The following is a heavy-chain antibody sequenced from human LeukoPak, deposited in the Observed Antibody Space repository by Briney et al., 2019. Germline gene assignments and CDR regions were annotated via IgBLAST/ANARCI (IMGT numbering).Heavy chain of an antibody. Sequence: ASVKVSCKASGYTFSDYYMHWVRQTPGQGLEWMGWINPNNGGTNYAQKFQGRVTMTRDTSITTAYMELSSLTSDDTAVYYCASSLELLSYFDFWGQGTLVTVSS. J-gene: IGHJ4*02. CDR3: ASSLELLSYFDF. CDR2: INPNNGGT. D-gene: IGHD3-3*01. CDR1: GYTFSDYY. V-gene: IGHV1-2*02.